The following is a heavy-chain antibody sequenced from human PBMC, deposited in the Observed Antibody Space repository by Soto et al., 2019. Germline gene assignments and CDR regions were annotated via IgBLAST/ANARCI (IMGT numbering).Heavy chain of an antibody. CDR2: ISYDGSNK. Sequence: QVQLVESGGGVVQPGRSLRLSCAASGFTFSSYAMHWVRQAPGKGPEWVAVISYDGSNKYYADSVKGRFTISRDNSKNTLYLQMNSLRAEDTAVYYCARDRNSPHPDYWGQGTLVTVSS. J-gene: IGHJ4*02. V-gene: IGHV3-30-3*01. D-gene: IGHD6-13*01. CDR3: ARDRNSPHPDY. CDR1: GFTFSSYA.